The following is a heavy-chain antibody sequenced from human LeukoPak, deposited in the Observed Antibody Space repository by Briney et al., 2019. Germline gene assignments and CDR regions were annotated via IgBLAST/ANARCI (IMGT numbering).Heavy chain of an antibody. V-gene: IGHV1-18*01. CDR1: GFALTTYN. CDR3: ARDGGGGDYYDSTGYWYYFEY. Sequence: GASVKVSCKASGFALTTYNIVWLRQAPGQGLEWVGWVTAFNDNTHYSRKVQGRVTMTRDTSTSTAYMELSSLRSEDTAVYYCARDGGGGDYYDSTGYWYYFEYWGQGTLVTVSS. J-gene: IGHJ4*02. CDR2: VTAFNDNT. D-gene: IGHD3-22*01.